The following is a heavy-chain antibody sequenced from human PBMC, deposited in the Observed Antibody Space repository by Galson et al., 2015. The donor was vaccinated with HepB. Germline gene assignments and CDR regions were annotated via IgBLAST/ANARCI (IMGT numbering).Heavy chain of an antibody. D-gene: IGHD3-10*01. J-gene: IGHJ4*02. CDR1: GYTFTSYA. Sequence: SVKVSCKASGYTFTSYAMHWVRQAPGQRLEWMGWINAGNGNTKYSQKFQGRVTITRDTSASTAYMELSSLRSEDTAVYYCAREGFWGFGDAFELFFDYWGQGTLVTVSS. CDR3: AREGFWGFGDAFELFFDY. V-gene: IGHV1-3*01. CDR2: INAGNGNT.